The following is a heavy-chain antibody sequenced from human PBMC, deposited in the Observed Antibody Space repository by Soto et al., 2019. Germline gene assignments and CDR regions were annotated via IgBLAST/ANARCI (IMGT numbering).Heavy chain of an antibody. CDR2: ISAYNGNT. CDR3: ALSHGWDNGRYCPWFDP. D-gene: IGHD1-26*01. V-gene: IGHV1-18*01. Sequence: QVQLVQSGAEVKKPGASVKVSCKASGYTFTSYGISWVRQAPGQGLEWMGWISAYNGNTNYAQKLQGRVTMTTDTSTRTAYLELRSLRSDDTAVYYCALSHGWDNGRYCPWFDPWAQGTLVTVSS. CDR1: GYTFTSYG. J-gene: IGHJ5*02.